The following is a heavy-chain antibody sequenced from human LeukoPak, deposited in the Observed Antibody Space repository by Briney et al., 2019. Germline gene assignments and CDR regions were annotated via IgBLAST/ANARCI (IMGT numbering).Heavy chain of an antibody. CDR1: GFTFSNYA. D-gene: IGHD6-13*01. CDR2: ISSSGTIT. J-gene: IGHJ5*02. Sequence: GGSLRLSCVASGFTFSNYAMNWVRQAPGKGLEWVSGISSSGTITYYADSVKGRFTISRDNSKNRLYLQMNSLRAEDTAEYYCAKGQVAAVGYNWFDPWGQGTLVTVSS. CDR3: AKGQVAAVGYNWFDP. V-gene: IGHV3-23*01.